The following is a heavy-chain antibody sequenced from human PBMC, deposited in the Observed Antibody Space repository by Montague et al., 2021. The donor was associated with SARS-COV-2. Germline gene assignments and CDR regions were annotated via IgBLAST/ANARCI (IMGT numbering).Heavy chain of an antibody. CDR2: VYSSATS. J-gene: IGHJ5*02. CDR1: GGSISNYY. V-gene: IGHV4-59*12. Sequence: SETLSLTCTVSGGSISNYYWSWIRQPPGKGLEWIGYVYSSATSIYNPSLRSRVTISEDPSKNHISLRLSSVTAADTAVYYCASGEAVVITGGVRLGRFDPWGPRSLVSVSS. CDR3: ASGEAVVITGGVRLGRFDP. D-gene: IGHD2-8*02.